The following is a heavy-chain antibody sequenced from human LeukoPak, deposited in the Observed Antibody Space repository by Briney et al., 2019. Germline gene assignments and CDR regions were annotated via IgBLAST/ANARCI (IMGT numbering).Heavy chain of an antibody. CDR1: GFTFSSYW. CDR3: ARWNWLARAFDI. CDR2: IKQDGSEK. V-gene: IGHV3-7*03. D-gene: IGHD3-9*01. Sequence: GGSPRLSCAASGFTFSSYWMSWVRQAPGKGLEWVANIKQDGSEKYYVDSVKGRFTVSRDNAKNSLYLQMNSLRAEDTAVYYCARWNWLARAFDIWGQGTMVTVSS. J-gene: IGHJ3*02.